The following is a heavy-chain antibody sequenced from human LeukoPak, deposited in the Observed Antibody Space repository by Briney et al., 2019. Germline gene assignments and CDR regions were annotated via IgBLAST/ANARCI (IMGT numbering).Heavy chain of an antibody. J-gene: IGHJ4*02. CDR3: ARSRIAAGAPSFGS. D-gene: IGHD6-13*01. CDR1: GGSISSSPYY. Sequence: SETLSLTCSVSGGSISSSPYYWGWIRQPPGKGLEWIGYIYHSGSTNYNPSLKTRVTMSVDKSRNQFSLRLSSVTAADTAVYYCARSRIAAGAPSFGSWGQGTLVTVSS. CDR2: IYHSGST. V-gene: IGHV4-61*05.